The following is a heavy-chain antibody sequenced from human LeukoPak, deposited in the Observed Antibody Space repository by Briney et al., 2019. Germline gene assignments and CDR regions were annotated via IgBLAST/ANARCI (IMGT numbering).Heavy chain of an antibody. CDR2: ISYDGSNK. Sequence: GRSLRLSCAASGFTFSSYGMHWVRQAPGKGLEWVAVISYDGSNKYYADSVKGRFTISRDNSKNTLYLQMNSLRAEDTAVYYCANDGVTTNWGQGTLSPSPQ. J-gene: IGHJ4*02. CDR3: ANDGVTTN. D-gene: IGHD4-17*01. V-gene: IGHV3-30*18. CDR1: GFTFSSYG.